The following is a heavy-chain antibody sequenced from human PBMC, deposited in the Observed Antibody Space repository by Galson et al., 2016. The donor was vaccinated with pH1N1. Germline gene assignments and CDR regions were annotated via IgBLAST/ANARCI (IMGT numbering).Heavy chain of an antibody. Sequence: QSGAEVKKPGESLKISCKGSGYRFTNSWIGWVRQMPGKGLEWMGIIYLGGSLIRYRPSFQGQVTISADKSINIVYLEWSSLKASDTATYYCARQNDYGDYRGDAFDIWGQGTRVIVSS. D-gene: IGHD4-17*01. CDR2: IYLGGSLI. V-gene: IGHV5-51*01. CDR1: GYRFTNSW. J-gene: IGHJ3*02. CDR3: ARQNDYGDYRGDAFDI.